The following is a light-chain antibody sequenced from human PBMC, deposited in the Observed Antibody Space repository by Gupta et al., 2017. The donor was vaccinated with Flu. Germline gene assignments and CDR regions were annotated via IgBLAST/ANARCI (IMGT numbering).Light chain of an antibody. CDR1: QDINSF. J-gene: IGKJ4*01. V-gene: IGKV1-9*01. CDR3: QQINSDFPTLT. CDR2: GAS. Sequence: IQLTQSPSFLSASVGDRVTSTCRASQDINSFLAWYQQRPGKGPKLLIYGASTLQGGVRSRFSGSGVGTEYTHTIISRQPEDYATYYCQQINSDFPTLTFGGGTQVEIK.